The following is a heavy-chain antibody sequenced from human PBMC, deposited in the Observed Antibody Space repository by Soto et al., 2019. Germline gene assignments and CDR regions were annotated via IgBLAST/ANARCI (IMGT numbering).Heavy chain of an antibody. Sequence: KTSETLSLTCTVSGGSISSGGYYWSWIRQHPGKGLEWIGYIYYSGSTYYNPSLKSRVTISVDTSKNQFSLKLSSVTAADTAVYYCARDGTGYCSSTSCSNYYYYGMDVWGQGTTVTVSS. D-gene: IGHD2-2*01. V-gene: IGHV4-31*03. CDR2: IYYSGST. CDR3: ARDGTGYCSSTSCSNYYYYGMDV. J-gene: IGHJ6*02. CDR1: GGSISSGGYY.